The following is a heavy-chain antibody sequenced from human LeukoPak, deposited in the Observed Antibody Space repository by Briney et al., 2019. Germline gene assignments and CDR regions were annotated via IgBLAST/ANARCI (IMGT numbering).Heavy chain of an antibody. D-gene: IGHD3-9*01. CDR1: GFTFSSYA. CDR3: AKDRPYYDILTGYKY. J-gene: IGHJ4*02. CDR2: ISGSGGST. Sequence: GGSLRLSCAASGFTFSSYAMSWVRQAPGKGLEWVSAISGSGGSTYYADSVKGRFTTSRDNSKNTLYLQMNSLRAEDTAVYYCAKDRPYYDILTGYKYWGQGTLVTVSS. V-gene: IGHV3-23*01.